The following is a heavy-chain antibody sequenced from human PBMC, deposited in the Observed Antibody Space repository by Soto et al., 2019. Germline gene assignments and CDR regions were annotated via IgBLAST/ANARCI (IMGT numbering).Heavy chain of an antibody. J-gene: IGHJ6*02. CDR1: GFTFSVYW. Sequence: EVQLVESGGGLVQPGGSLRLSCAASGFTFSVYWMHWVRQAPGKGLVWVSRIDSDGSTTSYADSVKGRFTISRDNAKSTPYLQMNSLRAEDTAVYYCARPGYSNYGPGVDVWGQGTTVTVSS. V-gene: IGHV3-74*01. CDR2: IDSDGSTT. CDR3: ARPGYSNYGPGVDV. D-gene: IGHD4-4*01.